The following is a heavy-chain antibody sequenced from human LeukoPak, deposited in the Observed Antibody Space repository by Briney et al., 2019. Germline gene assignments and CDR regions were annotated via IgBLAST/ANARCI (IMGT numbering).Heavy chain of an antibody. V-gene: IGHV1-2*02. CDR2: INPNSGGT. Sequence: ASAKVSCKASGYTFTGYYMHWVRQAPGHGLEWIGWINPNSGGTNYAQKFQGRVTTTRDTSISTAYMELSRLRSDDTAVYYCARANTDFWSGYSTDYWGQGTLVTVSS. D-gene: IGHD3-3*01. CDR1: GYTFTGYY. J-gene: IGHJ4*02. CDR3: ARANTDFWSGYSTDY.